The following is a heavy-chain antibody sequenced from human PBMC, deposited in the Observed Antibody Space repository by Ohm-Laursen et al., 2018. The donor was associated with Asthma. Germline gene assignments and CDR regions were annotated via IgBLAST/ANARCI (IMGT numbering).Heavy chain of an antibody. CDR3: ARNIAVAGTGWYFDL. CDR2: IYYSGST. V-gene: IGHV4-31*03. D-gene: IGHD6-19*01. Sequence: TLSLTCTVSGGSINSGGYYWSWIRQHPGKGLEWIGHIYYSGSTYYNPSLQSRVTISVDTSKNQFSLKLSSVTAADTAVYYCARNIAVAGTGWYFDLWGRGTLVTVSS. J-gene: IGHJ2*01. CDR1: GGSINSGGYY.